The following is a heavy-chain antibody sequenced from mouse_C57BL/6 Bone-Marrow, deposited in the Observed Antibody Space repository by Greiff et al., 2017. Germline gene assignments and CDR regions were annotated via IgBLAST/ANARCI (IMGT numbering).Heavy chain of an antibody. CDR3: ARSSSSYAMDY. Sequence: VQLQQSGAELVKPGASVKISCKASGYAFSSYWMNWVKQRPGKGLEWIGQIYPGDGDTNYNGKFKGKATLTADKSSSTAYMQLSSLTSEASAVYFCARSSSSYAMDYWGQGTSVTVSS. V-gene: IGHV1-80*01. D-gene: IGHD1-1*01. CDR2: IYPGDGDT. CDR1: GYAFSSYW. J-gene: IGHJ4*01.